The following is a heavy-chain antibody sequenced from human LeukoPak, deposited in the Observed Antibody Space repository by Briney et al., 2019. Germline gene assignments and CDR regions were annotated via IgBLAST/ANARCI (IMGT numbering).Heavy chain of an antibody. D-gene: IGHD2-2*01. V-gene: IGHV4-39*02. CDR1: GDSISSSSYY. Sequence: PSETLSLTCTVSGDSISSSSYYWGWIRQPPGKGLEWIGCIYYSGSTYYNPSLKSRVTISVDSSTNHFSLRLSSVTAADTAVYYCARGFRNCSSTTCYGGYYFDYWGQGTLVTVSS. CDR2: IYYSGST. CDR3: ARGFRNCSSTTCYGGYYFDY. J-gene: IGHJ4*02.